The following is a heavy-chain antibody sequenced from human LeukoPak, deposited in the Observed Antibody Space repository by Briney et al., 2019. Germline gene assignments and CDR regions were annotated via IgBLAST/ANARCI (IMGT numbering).Heavy chain of an antibody. Sequence: SETLSLTCAVYGGSFSGYYWSWIRQPPGKGLEWIGEINHSGSTNYNPSLKSRVTISVDTSKNQFSPKLSSMTAADTAVYYCARVSGNYGSGSYLDYWGQGTLVTVSS. J-gene: IGHJ4*02. CDR2: INHSGST. V-gene: IGHV4-34*01. CDR3: ARVSGNYGSGSYLDY. D-gene: IGHD3-10*01. CDR1: GGSFSGYY.